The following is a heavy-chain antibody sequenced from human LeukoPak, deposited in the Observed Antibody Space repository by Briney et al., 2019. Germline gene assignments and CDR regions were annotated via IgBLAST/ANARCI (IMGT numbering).Heavy chain of an antibody. Sequence: GGSLRLSCAASGFTFSSYAMSWVRQAPGKGLEWVSAISGSGGSTYYADSVKGRFTISRDNSKNTLYLQMNSLRAEDTAVYYCARENNQVLRFLEWPPRYYGMDVWGQGTTVTVSS. CDR2: ISGSGGST. V-gene: IGHV3-23*01. CDR1: GFTFSSYA. D-gene: IGHD3-3*01. CDR3: ARENNQVLRFLEWPPRYYGMDV. J-gene: IGHJ6*02.